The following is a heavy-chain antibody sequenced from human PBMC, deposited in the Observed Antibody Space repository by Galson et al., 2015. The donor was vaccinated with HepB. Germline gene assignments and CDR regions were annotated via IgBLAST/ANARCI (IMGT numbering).Heavy chain of an antibody. CDR1: GYTFINYG. D-gene: IGHD3-22*01. Sequence: SVKVSCKASGYTFINYGIHWVRQAPGQRLEWMGWINAGNGNTKYSQKFEGGVTITRDTSARTVYMELSSLRSEDTAVYYCARVSPDYYDRSNYRDALEIWGQGTKVTVSS. V-gene: IGHV1-3*01. CDR3: ARVSPDYYDRSNYRDALEI. J-gene: IGHJ3*02. CDR2: INAGNGNT.